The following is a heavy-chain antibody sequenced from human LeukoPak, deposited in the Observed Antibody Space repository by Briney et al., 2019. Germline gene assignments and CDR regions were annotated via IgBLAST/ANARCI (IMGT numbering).Heavy chain of an antibody. CDR1: GFTFSSYA. CDR2: ISYDGSNK. D-gene: IGHD3-9*01. Sequence: PGRSLRLSCAASGFTFSSYAMHWVRQAPGKGLEWVAVISYDGSNKYYADSVKGRFAISRDNSKNTLYLQMNSLRAEDTAVYYCARGGSTFSYYDILTGYFYYWGQGTLVTVSS. J-gene: IGHJ4*02. V-gene: IGHV3-30*09. CDR3: ARGGSTFSYYDILTGYFYY.